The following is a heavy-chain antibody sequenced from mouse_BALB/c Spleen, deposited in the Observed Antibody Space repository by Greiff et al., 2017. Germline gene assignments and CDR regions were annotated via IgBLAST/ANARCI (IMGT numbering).Heavy chain of an antibody. D-gene: IGHD1-1*01. V-gene: IGHV2-2*02. CDR2: IWSGGST. CDR3: ARGCLLRAMDY. Sequence: QVHVKQSGPGLVQPSQSLSITCTVSGFSLTSYGVHWVRQSPGKVLEWLGVIWSGGSTDYNAAFISRLSISKDNSKSQVFFKMNSLQANDTAIYYCARGCLLRAMDYWGQGTSVTVSS. J-gene: IGHJ4*01. CDR1: GFSLTSYG.